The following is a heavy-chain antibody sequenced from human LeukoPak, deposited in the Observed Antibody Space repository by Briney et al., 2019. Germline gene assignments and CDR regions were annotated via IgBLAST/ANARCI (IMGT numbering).Heavy chain of an antibody. CDR3: ARARQGYCSSTSCYYPGDYYYMDV. J-gene: IGHJ6*03. CDR1: GGSISSYY. CDR2: IYTSGST. V-gene: IGHV4-4*07. Sequence: PSETLSLTCTVSGGSISSYYWSWIRQPAGKGLEWIGRIYTSGSTNYNPSLKSRVTISVDTSKNQFSLKLSSVTAADTAVYYCARARQGYCSSTSCYYPGDYYYMDVWGKGTTVTVSS. D-gene: IGHD2-2*01.